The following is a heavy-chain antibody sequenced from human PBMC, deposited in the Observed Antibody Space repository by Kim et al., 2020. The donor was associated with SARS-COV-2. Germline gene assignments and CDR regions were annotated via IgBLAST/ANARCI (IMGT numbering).Heavy chain of an antibody. CDR1: GGSISTTTYY. D-gene: IGHD1-26*01. Sequence: SETLSLTCTVSGGSISTTTYYWGWIRQPPGKGLVWIGSIYYSGSTYYNPSLKRTVTISIDTSNSQFSLRLSSVTAADTAVYYCARHRASSWEADFDYWGQGTLVTVSS. CDR2: IYYSGST. J-gene: IGHJ4*02. CDR3: ARHRASSWEADFDY. V-gene: IGHV4-39*01.